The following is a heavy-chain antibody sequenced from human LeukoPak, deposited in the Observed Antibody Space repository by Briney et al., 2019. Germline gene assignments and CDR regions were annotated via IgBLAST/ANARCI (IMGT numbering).Heavy chain of an antibody. J-gene: IGHJ6*03. D-gene: IGHD5-18*01. CDR2: INPSGGST. V-gene: IGHV1-46*01. CDR3: ARADFGYSYGYYYYYMDV. CDR1: GYTFTSYY. Sequence: GASVNVSCKSSGYTFTSYYMHWVRQAPGQGLEWMGIINPSGGSTSYAQKFRGRVTMTRDMSTSTVYMELSSLRSEDTAVYYCARADFGYSYGYYYYYMDVWGKGTTVTVS.